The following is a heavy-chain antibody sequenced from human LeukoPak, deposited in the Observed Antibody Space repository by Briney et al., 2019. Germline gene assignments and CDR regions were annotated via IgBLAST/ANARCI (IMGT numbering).Heavy chain of an antibody. CDR3: TTDASEGLTPPYAFDI. Sequence: GGSLRLSCAASGFTFSSYWMSWVRQAPGKGLEWVANIKQDGGENYYVDSVKGRFTISRDNAKNSLYLQMNSLKTEDTAVYYCTTDASEGLTPPYAFDIWGQGTMVTVSS. CDR2: IKQDGGEN. V-gene: IGHV3-7*03. J-gene: IGHJ3*02. CDR1: GFTFSSYW. D-gene: IGHD3/OR15-3a*01.